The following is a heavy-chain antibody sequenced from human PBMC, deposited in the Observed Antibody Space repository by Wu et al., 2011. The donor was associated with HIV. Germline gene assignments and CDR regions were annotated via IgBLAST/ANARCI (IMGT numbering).Heavy chain of an antibody. CDR3: ARRGSCYSVGPITYYGMDV. CDR2: IIPIFGTA. J-gene: IGHJ6*02. D-gene: IGHD2-15*01. Sequence: QVQLVQSGAEVKTPGSSVKVSCKASGGTFSSYAISWVRQAPGQGLEWMGRIIPIFGTANYAQKFQDRVTITADKSTSTAYMELSSLRSEDTAVYYCARRGSCYSVGPITYYGMDVWGQGTTGSPSP. V-gene: IGHV1-69*14. CDR1: GGTFSSYA.